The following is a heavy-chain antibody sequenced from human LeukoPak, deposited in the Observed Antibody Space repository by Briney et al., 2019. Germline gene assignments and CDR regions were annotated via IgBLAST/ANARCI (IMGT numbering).Heavy chain of an antibody. J-gene: IGHJ4*02. CDR3: ARGGEYSGSPEGFDY. D-gene: IGHD1-26*01. Sequence: GGSLRLSCAASPFTFSSYWMSWVRQAPGKGLEWVSSISSSSSYIYYADSVKGRFTISRYNAKNSLYLQMNSLRAEDTAVYYCARGGEYSGSPEGFDYWGQGTLVTVSS. CDR2: ISSSSSYI. V-gene: IGHV3-21*01. CDR1: PFTFSSYW.